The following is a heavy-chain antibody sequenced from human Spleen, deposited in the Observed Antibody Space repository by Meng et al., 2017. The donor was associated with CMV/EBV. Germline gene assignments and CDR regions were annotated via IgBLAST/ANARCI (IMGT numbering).Heavy chain of an antibody. Sequence: LSLTCAVYGGSFSGYYWSWIRQPPGKGLEWVAVISYDGSNKYYADSVKGRFTISRDNSKNTLYLQMNSLRAEDTAVYYCARAPGVGGTTGVYWGQGTLVTVSS. CDR2: ISYDGSNK. V-gene: IGHV3-30-3*01. D-gene: IGHD1-7*01. J-gene: IGHJ1*01. CDR1: GGSFSGYY. CDR3: ARAPGVGGTTGVY.